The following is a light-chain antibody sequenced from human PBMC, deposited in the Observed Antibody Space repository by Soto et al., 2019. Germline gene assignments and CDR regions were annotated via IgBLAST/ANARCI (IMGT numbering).Light chain of an antibody. CDR2: GNS. CDR1: SSNIGAGYD. V-gene: IGLV1-40*01. J-gene: IGLJ2*01. Sequence: QSVLTQPPSVSGAPGQRVTISCTGSSSNIGAGYDVHWYQQLPGTAPKLLIYGNSNRPSGVPDRFSGSKSGTSASLAITGLQAEDEAAYYCQSYASSLRVSVFGGGTKLTVL. CDR3: QSYASSLRVSV.